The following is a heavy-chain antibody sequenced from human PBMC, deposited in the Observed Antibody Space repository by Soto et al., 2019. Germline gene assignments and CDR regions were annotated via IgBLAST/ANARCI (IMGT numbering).Heavy chain of an antibody. V-gene: IGHV1-69*13. CDR3: ARLHSHGTYGMDV. J-gene: IGHJ6*02. Sequence: ASVKVSCKASGGSFTYTLSWVRQAPGQGREWRGGIIPIFGTANYAQKFQGRVTITADESTKTAYMELSNLRSEDTAVYYCARLHSHGTYGMDVWGQGTTVTVSS. CDR1: GGSFTYT. CDR2: IIPIFGTA. D-gene: IGHD5-18*01.